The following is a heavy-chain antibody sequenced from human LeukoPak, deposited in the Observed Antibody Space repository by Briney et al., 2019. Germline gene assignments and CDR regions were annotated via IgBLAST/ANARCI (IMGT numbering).Heavy chain of an antibody. Sequence: GGSLRLSCAASGFTFSSCAMSWVRQAPGKGLEWVSAISGSGSNTYYPDSVKGRFTISRDNSKNTLYLQMNSLRAEDTAVYYCAKVAETYAVVDPFDYWGQGTLVTVSS. CDR1: GFTFSSCA. D-gene: IGHD2-15*01. J-gene: IGHJ4*02. V-gene: IGHV3-23*01. CDR2: ISGSGSNT. CDR3: AKVAETYAVVDPFDY.